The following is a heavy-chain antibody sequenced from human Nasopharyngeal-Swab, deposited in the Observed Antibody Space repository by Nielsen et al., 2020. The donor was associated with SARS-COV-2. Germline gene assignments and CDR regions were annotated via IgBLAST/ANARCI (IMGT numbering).Heavy chain of an antibody. Sequence: WSRQPPGKGLEWIGEIDHRGSTNYNPSLKSRVTISVDTSKNQFSLKLSSVTAADTAVYYCATGPDYDFWSGYVTEYGMDVWGQGTTVTVSS. J-gene: IGHJ6*02. V-gene: IGHV4-34*01. CDR2: IDHRGST. D-gene: IGHD3-3*01. CDR3: ATGPDYDFWSGYVTEYGMDV.